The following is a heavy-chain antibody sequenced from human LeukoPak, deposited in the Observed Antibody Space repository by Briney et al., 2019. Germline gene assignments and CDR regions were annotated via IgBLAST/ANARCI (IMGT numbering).Heavy chain of an antibody. D-gene: IGHD6-19*01. J-gene: IGHJ4*02. CDR1: GFTFSNSA. CDR3: ARGVAISSSGWYDTFDY. V-gene: IGHV3-64*02. CDR2: ISTNGDRT. Sequence: PGGSLRLSCGASGFTFSNSAMYWVRQAPGKGLEFVSVISTNGDRTYYADSVKGRFTISRDNSKNTLYLQMGSLRADDMAVYYCARGVAISSSGWYDTFDYSGQGALVTISS.